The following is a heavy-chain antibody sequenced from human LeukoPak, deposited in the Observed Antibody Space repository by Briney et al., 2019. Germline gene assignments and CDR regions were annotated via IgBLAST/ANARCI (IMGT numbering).Heavy chain of an antibody. V-gene: IGHV3-33*06. CDR1: GFIFSSYG. J-gene: IGHJ4*02. Sequence: PGGSLRLSCAASGFIFSSYGMHWVRQAPGKGLEWVAVIWYDGSNKNYVDSVKGRFTISRDNSKNTLYLQMNSLRAEDTAVYYCAKTGPSGYCSSTSCYPVPFDYWGQGTLVTVSS. D-gene: IGHD2-2*01. CDR3: AKTGPSGYCSSTSCYPVPFDY. CDR2: IWYDGSNK.